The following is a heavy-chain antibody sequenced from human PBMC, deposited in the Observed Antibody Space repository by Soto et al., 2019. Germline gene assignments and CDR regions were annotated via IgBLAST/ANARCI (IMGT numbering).Heavy chain of an antibody. Sequence: PSETLSLTCAVSGGSISSVNWWSWVRQPPGKGLEWIGEIYHTGRTNYNPSLKSRVTISVDKSKNQFSLKLSSVTAADTAIYYCARDLRAENYYYGMDVWGQGTTVTVSS. J-gene: IGHJ6*02. D-gene: IGHD6-19*01. CDR3: ARDLRAENYYYGMDV. CDR1: GGSISSVNW. CDR2: IYHTGRT. V-gene: IGHV4-4*02.